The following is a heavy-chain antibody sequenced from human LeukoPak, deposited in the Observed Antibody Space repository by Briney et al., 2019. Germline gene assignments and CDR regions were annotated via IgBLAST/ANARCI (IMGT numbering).Heavy chain of an antibody. Sequence: ETLSLTCTVSGGSISSSSYYWGWVRQAPGKGLEWVSTIGGSGYSTYYADSVKGRFTISRDNSKNTLHLQMNSLRAEDTAVYYCAKDDFWSGYYPLYWGQGTLVTVSS. V-gene: IGHV3-23*01. J-gene: IGHJ4*02. CDR3: AKDDFWSGYYPLY. CDR2: IGGSGYST. CDR1: GGSISSSSYY. D-gene: IGHD3-3*01.